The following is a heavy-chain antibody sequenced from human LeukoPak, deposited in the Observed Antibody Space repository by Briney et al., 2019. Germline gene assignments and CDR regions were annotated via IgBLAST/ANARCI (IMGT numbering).Heavy chain of an antibody. J-gene: IGHJ4*02. CDR3: ARTATSHLWLLDY. CDR1: GFTFSSYG. CDR2: ISYDGSNK. Sequence: GGSLRLSCAASGFTFSSYGMHWVRQAPGKGLEWVAVISYDGSNKYYADSVKGRFTISRDNSKNTLYLQMNSLRAEDTAVYYCARTATSHLWLLDYWGQGTLVTVSS. V-gene: IGHV3-30*03. D-gene: IGHD5-18*01.